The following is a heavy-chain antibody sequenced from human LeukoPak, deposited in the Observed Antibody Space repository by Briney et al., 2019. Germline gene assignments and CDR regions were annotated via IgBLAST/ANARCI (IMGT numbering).Heavy chain of an antibody. D-gene: IGHD5-12*01. CDR3: VRAIVYSAYDYLGY. Sequence: PTRGSLRLSCAASGFTFRASWMHWVRQAPGKGLVWVSRINSDGSTTNYADSVKGRFTISRDNAKNTLYLQMNGLRAEDTAVYYCVRAIVYSAYDYLGYWGQGSLVTVSS. CDR1: GFTFRASW. V-gene: IGHV3-74*01. J-gene: IGHJ4*02. CDR2: INSDGSTT.